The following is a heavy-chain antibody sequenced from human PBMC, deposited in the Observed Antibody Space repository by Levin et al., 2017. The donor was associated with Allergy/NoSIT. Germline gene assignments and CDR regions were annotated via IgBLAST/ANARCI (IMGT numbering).Heavy chain of an antibody. CDR3: AKATDSLPTITTSH. V-gene: IGHV3-30*18. CDR1: GFTFSTYG. D-gene: IGHD4-17*01. CDR2: ISNDGSNK. Sequence: GESLKISCAASGFTFSTYGMHWVRQAPGKGLEWVAVISNDGSNKYHADSVKGRFTISRDNSKSTLYLQMNSLRVEDTALYYCAKATDSLPTITTSHWGQGILVTVSS. J-gene: IGHJ4*02.